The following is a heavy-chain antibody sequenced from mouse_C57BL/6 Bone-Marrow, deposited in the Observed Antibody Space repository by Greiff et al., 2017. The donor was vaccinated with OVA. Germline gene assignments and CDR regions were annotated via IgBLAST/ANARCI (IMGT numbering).Heavy chain of an antibody. CDR1: GYTFTSYD. CDR3: ARIHVLAY. J-gene: IGHJ3*01. V-gene: IGHV1-85*01. CDR2: IYPRDGST. Sequence: VNVVESGPELVKPGASVKLSCKASGYTFTSYDINWVKQRPGQGLEWIGWIYPRDGSTKYNEKFKGKATLTVDTSSSTAYMELHSLTSEDSAVYFCARIHVLAYWGQGTLVTVSA.